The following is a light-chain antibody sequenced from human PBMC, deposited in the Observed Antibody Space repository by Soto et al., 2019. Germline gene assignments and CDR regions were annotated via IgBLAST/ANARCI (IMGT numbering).Light chain of an antibody. J-gene: IGKJ2*01. V-gene: IGKV3-11*01. Sequence: EIVLTQSPATLSLSPGERATLSCRASQSVSSYLAWYQQKPGQAPRLLIYDASNRATSIPARFSGSGSGTVFTLTISSLEPEDFAVYYCQQRSNWPPGYTFGQGTKLEIK. CDR3: QQRSNWPPGYT. CDR1: QSVSSY. CDR2: DAS.